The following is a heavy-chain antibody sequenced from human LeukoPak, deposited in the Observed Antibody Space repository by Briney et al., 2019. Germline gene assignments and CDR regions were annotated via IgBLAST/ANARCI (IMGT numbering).Heavy chain of an antibody. CDR2: IYHSGST. Sequence: SETLSLTCTVSGYSISSGYYWGWIRQPPGKGLEWIGSIYHSGSTYYNPSLKSRVTISVDTSKNQFSLKLSSVTAADTAVYYCARDYYDSSGYYLNWFDPWGQGTLVTVSS. J-gene: IGHJ5*02. D-gene: IGHD3-22*01. CDR3: ARDYYDSSGYYLNWFDP. CDR1: GYSISSGYY. V-gene: IGHV4-38-2*02.